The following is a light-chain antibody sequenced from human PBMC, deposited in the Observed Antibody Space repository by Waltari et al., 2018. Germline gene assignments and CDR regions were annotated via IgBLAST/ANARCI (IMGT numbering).Light chain of an antibody. V-gene: IGKV1-5*03. CDR3: QEYNSNSWT. Sequence: DIQMTQSPPTLSASVGDSLTITCRASQSVFDWLAWYQQKPGKAPKLLIYQASTLQNGVPSRFRASGSGTVFTLTINTLQPDDFATYYCQEYNSNSWTFGQGTKVEIK. CDR1: QSVFDW. J-gene: IGKJ1*01. CDR2: QAS.